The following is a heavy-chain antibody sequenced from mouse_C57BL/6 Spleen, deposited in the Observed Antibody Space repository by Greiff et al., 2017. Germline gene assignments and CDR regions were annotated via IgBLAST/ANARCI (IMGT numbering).Heavy chain of an antibody. V-gene: IGHV3-5*01. Sequence: EVQLQESGPGLVKPSQTVFLTCTVTGISITTGNYRWSWLRQFPGNKLEWIGYIYYSGTITYNPSLTSRTTITRDTPENQFFLEMNSLTAEDTATYYCARGIYYDYDDFHFDYWGQGTTLTVSS. CDR3: ARGIYYDYDDFHFDY. J-gene: IGHJ2*01. D-gene: IGHD2-4*01. CDR2: IYYSGTI. CDR1: GISITTGNYR.